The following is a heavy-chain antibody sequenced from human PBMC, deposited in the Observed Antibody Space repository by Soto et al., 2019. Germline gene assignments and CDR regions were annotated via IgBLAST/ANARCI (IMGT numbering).Heavy chain of an antibody. D-gene: IGHD2-21*02. CDR2: IYYSGST. V-gene: IGHV4-39*01. CDR3: ARQRTSVVTQAYFDV. CDR1: GXSLSSRIYY. Sequence: XTLSLPCTVTGXSLSSRIYYWGWIRQPPGKGLEWIGSIYYSGSTYNNPSLRSRVSISIDTSKDQFSLKLKSVTAADKALYFCARQRTSVVTQAYFDVWGPGSLCTVSS. J-gene: IGHJ4*02.